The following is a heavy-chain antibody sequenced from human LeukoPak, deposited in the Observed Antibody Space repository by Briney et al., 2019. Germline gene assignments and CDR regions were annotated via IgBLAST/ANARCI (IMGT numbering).Heavy chain of an antibody. D-gene: IGHD3-10*01. CDR3: AKDSAFYYIDV. J-gene: IGHJ6*03. CDR1: GFTFIHYG. V-gene: IGHV3-23*01. CDR2: ITGSGGST. Sequence: GGSLGLSCAASGFTFIHYGINWVRQAPGKGLEWVSGITGSGGSTYYADSVKGRFTISRDNSKNTLYLQMNSLKGDDTAVYYCAKDSAFYYIDVWGKGTTVIISS.